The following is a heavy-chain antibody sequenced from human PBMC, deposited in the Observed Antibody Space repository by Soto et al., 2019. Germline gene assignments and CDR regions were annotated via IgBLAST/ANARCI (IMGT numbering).Heavy chain of an antibody. J-gene: IGHJ6*02. V-gene: IGHV3-33*01. CDR2: IWYDGSNK. CDR1: GFTFSSYG. Sequence: GGSLRLSCAASGFTFSSYGMHWVRQAPGKGLEWVAVIWYDGSNKYYADSVKGRFTISRDNSKNTLYLQMNSLRAEDTAVYYCARVFWYSSSPKGYRNYYYGMDVWGQGPTVTVP. D-gene: IGHD6-6*01. CDR3: ARVFWYSSSPKGYRNYYYGMDV.